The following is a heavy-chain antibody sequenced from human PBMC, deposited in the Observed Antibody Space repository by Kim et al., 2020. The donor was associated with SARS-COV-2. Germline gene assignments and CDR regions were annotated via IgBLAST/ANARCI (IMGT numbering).Heavy chain of an antibody. V-gene: IGHV4-34*01. Sequence: SETLSLTCAVYGGSFSGYKWSWIRQPPGKGLEWIGEINHSGSTNLSPSLKSRITISEDTSKSQFSLRLKSKTAADTAMYYCARGRAGVVPSPVLGLGPYYEYYAMDVWGRGTPVAVSS. CDR1: GGSFSGYK. CDR2: INHSGST. D-gene: IGHD2-8*02. CDR3: ARGRAGVVPSPVLGLGPYYEYYAMDV. J-gene: IGHJ6*02.